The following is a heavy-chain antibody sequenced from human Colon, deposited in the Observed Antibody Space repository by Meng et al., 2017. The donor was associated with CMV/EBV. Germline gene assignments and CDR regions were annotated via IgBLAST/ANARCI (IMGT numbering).Heavy chain of an antibody. Sequence: GESLKISCAASGFTFSSYAMSWVRQAPGKGLEWVSRISGSGYSADYADSVKGRFTISRDNSKNTLFLQMNSLRVEDTAVYYCAKGLSASQYYFDSWGQGTLVTVSS. J-gene: IGHJ4*02. CDR3: AKGLSASQYYFDS. CDR2: ISGSGYSA. V-gene: IGHV3-23*01. CDR1: GFTFSSYA. D-gene: IGHD3-16*01.